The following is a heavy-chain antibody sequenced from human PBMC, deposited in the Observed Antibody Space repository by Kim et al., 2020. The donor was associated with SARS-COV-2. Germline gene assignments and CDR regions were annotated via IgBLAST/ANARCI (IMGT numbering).Heavy chain of an antibody. CDR3: AKESGSGSYYAWTYYYYGMDV. Sequence: GGSLRLSCAASVFTFSSYGMHWVRQAPGKGLEWVAVISYDGSNKYYADSVKGRFTISRDNSKNTLYLQMNSLRAEDTAVYYCAKESGSGSYYAWTYYYYGMDVWGQGTTVTVSS. D-gene: IGHD3-10*01. CDR1: VFTFSSYG. CDR2: ISYDGSNK. V-gene: IGHV3-30*18. J-gene: IGHJ6*02.